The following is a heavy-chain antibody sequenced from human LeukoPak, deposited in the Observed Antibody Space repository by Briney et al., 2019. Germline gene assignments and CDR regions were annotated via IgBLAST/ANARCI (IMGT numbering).Heavy chain of an antibody. CDR2: IIPIFGTA. CDR3: ARGPPYCSSTSCYLIFDY. CDR1: GGTFSSYA. V-gene: IGHV1-69*05. J-gene: IGHJ4*02. D-gene: IGHD2-2*01. Sequence: SVKVSCKASGGTFSSYAISWVRQAPGQGLEWMGRIIPIFGTANYAQKFQGRVTITTDESTSTAYMELSSLRSEGTAVYYCARGPPYCSSTSCYLIFDYWGQGTLVTVSS.